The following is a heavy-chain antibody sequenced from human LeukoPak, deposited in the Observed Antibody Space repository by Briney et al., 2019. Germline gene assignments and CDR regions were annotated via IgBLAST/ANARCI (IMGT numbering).Heavy chain of an antibody. CDR2: ISSSSSTI. D-gene: IGHD3-9*01. V-gene: IGHV3-48*01. Sequence: GGSLRLSCAASGFTFSSYRMNWVRQAPGKGLEWVSYISSSSSTIYYADSVKGRFTISRDNAKNSLYLQMNSLRAEDTAVYYCARSRLRYFDWLPTSFDYWGQGTLVTVSS. CDR3: ARSRLRYFDWLPTSFDY. J-gene: IGHJ4*02. CDR1: GFTFSSYR.